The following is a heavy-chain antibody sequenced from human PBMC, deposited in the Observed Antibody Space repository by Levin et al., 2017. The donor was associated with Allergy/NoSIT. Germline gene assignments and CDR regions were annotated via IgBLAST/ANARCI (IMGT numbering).Heavy chain of an antibody. D-gene: IGHD2/OR15-2a*01. CDR3: AGRKSNILQAFGI. J-gene: IGHJ3*02. CDR2: ISSSSSSI. Sequence: GESLKISCVASGVAFSSYSMNWVRQAPGKGLEWISYISSSSSSIDYADSVKGRFTISRDNAKNSLFLQMNSLRDEDTAVYFCAGRKSNILQAFGIWGEGTMVTVSS. V-gene: IGHV3-48*02. CDR1: GVAFSSYS.